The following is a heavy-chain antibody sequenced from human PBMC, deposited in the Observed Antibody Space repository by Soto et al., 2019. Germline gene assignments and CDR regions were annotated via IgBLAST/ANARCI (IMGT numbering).Heavy chain of an antibody. D-gene: IGHD3-22*01. CDR1: GFTFSSYS. V-gene: IGHV3-48*02. CDR2: ISSSSSTI. J-gene: IGHJ4*02. Sequence: VQLVESGGGLVQPGGSLRLSCAASGFTFSSYSMSWVRQAPGKGLEWVSYISSSSSTIYYADSVKGRFTISRDNAKNCLYLQMNSLRDEDTAVYYCARDHPVHSGYYYYFDYWGQGTLVTVSS. CDR3: ARDHPVHSGYYYYFDY.